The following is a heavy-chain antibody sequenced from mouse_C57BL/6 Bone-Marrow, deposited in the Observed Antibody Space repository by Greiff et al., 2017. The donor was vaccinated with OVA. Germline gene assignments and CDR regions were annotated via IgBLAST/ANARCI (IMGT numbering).Heavy chain of an antibody. CDR2: IHPSDSDT. CDR1: GYTFTSYW. J-gene: IGHJ4*01. CDR3: AITGLITTRGIDAMDY. Sequence: QVHVKQPGAELVKPGASVKVSCKASGYTFTSYWMHWVQQRPGPGLAWIGRIHPSDSDTNYNQKFKGKATLTVDKSSSTAYMQLSSLTSEDSAVYYCAITGLITTRGIDAMDYWGQGTSVTVSS. V-gene: IGHV1-74*01. D-gene: IGHD1-1*01.